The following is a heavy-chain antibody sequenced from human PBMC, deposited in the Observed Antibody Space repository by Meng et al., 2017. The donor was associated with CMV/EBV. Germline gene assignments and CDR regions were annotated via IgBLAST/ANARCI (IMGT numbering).Heavy chain of an antibody. D-gene: IGHD4-17*01. Sequence: GRLVHSGGELRKPGASGKFSCKASGDTCTDYYMPWVRQAPGQGLEWMGCINPNSGDTNYAQKFQGRVTMTRDTSISTAYMELSRLRSDDTAVYYCTRDAHLTTVTPNWFDPWGQGTLVTVSS. CDR2: INPNSGDT. CDR3: TRDAHLTTVTPNWFDP. V-gene: IGHV1-2*02. J-gene: IGHJ5*02. CDR1: GDTCTDYY.